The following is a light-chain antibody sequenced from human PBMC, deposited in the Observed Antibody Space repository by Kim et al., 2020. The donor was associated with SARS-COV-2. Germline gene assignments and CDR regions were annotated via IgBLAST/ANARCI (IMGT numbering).Light chain of an antibody. CDR2: AAS. CDR1: QSISHL. J-gene: IGKJ1*01. V-gene: IGKV1-39*01. CDR3: QQSSSTLWT. Sequence: DIQMTQSPSSLSASVGDRVTISCRASQSISHLLNWYQQKPGKAPQLLIYAASSLQSGVPSRFSGSGSGTDFTLTISSLQPEDFATYYCQQSSSTLWTFGQGTKVDIK.